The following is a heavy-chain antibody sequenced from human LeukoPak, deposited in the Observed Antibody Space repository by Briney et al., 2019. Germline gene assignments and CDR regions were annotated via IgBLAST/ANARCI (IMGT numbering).Heavy chain of an antibody. D-gene: IGHD6-13*01. Sequence: ASVKVSCKASGYTFTSYYMHWVRQAPGQGLEWMGIINPSGGSTSYAQKFQGRVTMTRDMSTSTDYMELSSLRSEDTAVYYCARAQGYSSSWYYFDYWGQGTLVTVSS. CDR1: GYTFTSYY. CDR3: ARAQGYSSSWYYFDY. CDR2: INPSGGST. V-gene: IGHV1-46*01. J-gene: IGHJ4*02.